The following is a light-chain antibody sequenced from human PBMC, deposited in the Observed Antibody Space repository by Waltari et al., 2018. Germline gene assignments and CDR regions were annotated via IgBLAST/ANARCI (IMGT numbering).Light chain of an antibody. Sequence: DIQVTQSPSTLSASLGDRVTITGRASQSISSWLAWYQQKPGKAPKILIKKASSLESGVPSRFTGSGSGTEFTLTISSLQPDDFATYYCQQYNNYPYTFGQGTKLEIK. V-gene: IGKV1-5*03. J-gene: IGKJ2*01. CDR3: QQYNNYPYT. CDR1: QSISSW. CDR2: KAS.